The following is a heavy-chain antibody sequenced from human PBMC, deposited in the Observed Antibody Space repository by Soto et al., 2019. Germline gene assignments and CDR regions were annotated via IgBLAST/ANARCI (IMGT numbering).Heavy chain of an antibody. CDR3: AKAYQSPYYYGSGSYYPRGFHSYYYYYMDV. J-gene: IGHJ6*03. V-gene: IGHV3-23*01. CDR2: ISGSGGST. CDR1: GFTFSSYA. D-gene: IGHD3-10*01. Sequence: EVQLLESGGGLVQPGGSLRLSCAASGFTFSSYAMSWVRQAPGKGLEWVSAISGSGGSTYYADSVKGRFTISRDNSKNTLYLQMNRLRAEDTAVYYCAKAYQSPYYYGSGSYYPRGFHSYYYYYMDVWGKGTTVTVSS.